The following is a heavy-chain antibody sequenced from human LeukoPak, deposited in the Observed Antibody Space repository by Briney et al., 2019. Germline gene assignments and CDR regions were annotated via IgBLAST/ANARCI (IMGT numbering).Heavy chain of an antibody. Sequence: PGGSLRPSCAASGFTFSSYWMSWVRQAPGKGLEWVGNIKGDGSDKYYVDSVKGRFTISRDNAKNSLYLQMNSLRAEDTAVYYCARDPAAWDYWGQGTLVTVSS. D-gene: IGHD2-2*01. CDR3: ARDPAAWDY. V-gene: IGHV3-7*01. CDR1: GFTFSSYW. J-gene: IGHJ4*02. CDR2: IKGDGSDK.